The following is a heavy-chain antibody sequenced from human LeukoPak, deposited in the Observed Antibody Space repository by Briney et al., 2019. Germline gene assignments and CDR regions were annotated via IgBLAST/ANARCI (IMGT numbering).Heavy chain of an antibody. CDR2: MNPNSGNT. V-gene: IGHV1-8*03. Sequence: ASVKVSCKASGYTFTSYDINWVRQATGQGLEWMGWMNPNSGNTGYAQKFQGRVTITRNTSISTAYMELSSLRSEDTAVYYCARGISVAGGFDYWGQGTLVTVSS. J-gene: IGHJ4*02. CDR3: ARGISVAGGFDY. CDR1: GYTFTSYD. D-gene: IGHD6-19*01.